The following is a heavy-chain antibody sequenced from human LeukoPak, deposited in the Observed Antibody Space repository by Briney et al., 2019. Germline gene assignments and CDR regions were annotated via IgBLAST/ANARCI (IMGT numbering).Heavy chain of an antibody. Sequence: ASVTVSFKASGHTFTGYYMHWVRQAPGQGLEWMGWINPNSGGTNYAQKFQGRVTMTRDTSISTAYMELSRLRSDDTAVYYCARGGLAYYYDSSGYYSGYWGQGTLVTVSS. CDR1: GHTFTGYY. CDR3: ARGGLAYYYDSSGYYSGY. CDR2: INPNSGGT. V-gene: IGHV1-2*02. D-gene: IGHD3-22*01. J-gene: IGHJ4*02.